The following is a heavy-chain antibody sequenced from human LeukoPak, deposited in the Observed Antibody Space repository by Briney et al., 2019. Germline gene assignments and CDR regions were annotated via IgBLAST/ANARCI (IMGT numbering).Heavy chain of an antibody. Sequence: GGSLRLSCAVSGFTFSNYGMSWARQAPGKGLEWVSAISSSGSNTYYADSVKGRFTISRDNSKNTLYLQMDSLRAEDTAVYYCHYYYDSSGYYGFDYWGQGTLVTVSS. CDR1: GFTFSNYG. CDR3: HYYYDSSGYYGFDY. J-gene: IGHJ4*02. V-gene: IGHV3-23*01. CDR2: ISSSGSNT. D-gene: IGHD3-22*01.